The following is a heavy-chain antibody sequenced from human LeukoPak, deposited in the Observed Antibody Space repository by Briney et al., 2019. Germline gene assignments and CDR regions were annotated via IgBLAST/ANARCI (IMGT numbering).Heavy chain of an antibody. D-gene: IGHD1-1*01. J-gene: IGHJ4*02. CDR2: AWYDGSKG. CDR1: GFTFSAYG. Sequence: GGSLRLSCAASGFTFSAYGMHWVRQAPGKGLEWVAAAWYDGSKGYYADSVEGRFTISRDNSKDTLDLQMNSLRAEDTAVYYCARVREQLEWYFYYWGQGTLVTVSS. V-gene: IGHV3-33*01. CDR3: ARVREQLEWYFYY.